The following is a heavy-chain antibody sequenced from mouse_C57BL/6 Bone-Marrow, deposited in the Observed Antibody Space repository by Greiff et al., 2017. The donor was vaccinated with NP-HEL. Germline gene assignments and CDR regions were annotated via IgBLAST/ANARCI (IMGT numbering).Heavy chain of an antibody. CDR3: ARGGGVTTWDY. V-gene: IGHV3-6*01. D-gene: IGHD2-2*01. Sequence: VQLKESGPGLVKPSQSLSLTCSVTGYSITSGYYWNWIRQFPGNKLEWMGYISYDGSNNYNPSLKNRISITRDTSKNQFFLKLNSVTTEDTATYYCARGGGVTTWDYWGQGTTLTVSS. CDR2: ISYDGSN. J-gene: IGHJ2*01. CDR1: GYSITSGYY.